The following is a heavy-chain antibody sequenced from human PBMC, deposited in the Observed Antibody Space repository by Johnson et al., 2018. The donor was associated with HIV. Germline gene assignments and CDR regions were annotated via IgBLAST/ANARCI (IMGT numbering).Heavy chain of an antibody. V-gene: IGHV3-7*03. CDR3: ATSMAAGHDAFDI. CDR2: IKQDGSEK. D-gene: IGHD6-6*01. J-gene: IGHJ3*02. CDR1: GFSFDDDA. Sequence: VQLVESGGGLVQPGGSLRLSCAASGFSFDDDAMHWVRQPPGKGLEWVANIKQDGSEKYYVDSVKGRFTISRDNAKNTLFLQINSLRGEDTAIYYCATSMAAGHDAFDIWGQGTMVTVSS.